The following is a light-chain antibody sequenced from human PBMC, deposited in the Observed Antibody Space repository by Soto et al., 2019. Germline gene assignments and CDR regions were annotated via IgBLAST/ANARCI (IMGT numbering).Light chain of an antibody. CDR2: KSD. CDR3: ATWDDSLSAWV. J-gene: IGLJ3*02. CDR1: SSNIGSKY. Sequence: QYVLTQTPSASGTPGQRVTISCSGSSSNIGSKYVYWYQQLPGTAPKLLIYKSDQRPSGVPDRFSGSKSGTSASLAISGLRSEDDADYPCATWDDSLSAWVFGGVTKLTVL. V-gene: IGLV1-47*01.